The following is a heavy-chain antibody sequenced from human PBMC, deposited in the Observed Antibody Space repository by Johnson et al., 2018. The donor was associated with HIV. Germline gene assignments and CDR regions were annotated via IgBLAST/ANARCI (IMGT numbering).Heavy chain of an antibody. CDR2: IKGDGSGQ. J-gene: IGHJ3*01. Sequence: VQLVESGGGVERPGGSLRLSCVGSGFRFDEYGMSWVRQAPGKGLEWVATIKGDGSGQDYVDSVEGRFTISRDYAKNSLYVQMNSLRAEDTAVYYCARLRWGSGDPLHDAFDVWGQGTMVTVSS. D-gene: IGHD2-21*01. V-gene: IGHV3-7*01. CDR1: GFRFDEYG. CDR3: ARLRWGSGDPLHDAFDV.